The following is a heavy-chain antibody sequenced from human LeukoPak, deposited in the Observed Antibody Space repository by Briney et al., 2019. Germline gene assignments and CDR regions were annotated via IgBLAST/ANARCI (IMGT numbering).Heavy chain of an antibody. CDR1: GGSIRSSPYY. J-gene: IGHJ6*03. Sequence: SETLSLTRTVSGGSIRSSPYYWGWIRQPPGRGLEWIGSIYYSGSTNYNPSLKSRVTISVDTSKNQFSLKLSSVTAADTAVYYCARLGGDYYGSGSYRLRYYMDVWGKGTTVTISS. CDR3: ARLGGDYYGSGSYRLRYYMDV. CDR2: IYYSGST. V-gene: IGHV4-39*07. D-gene: IGHD3-10*01.